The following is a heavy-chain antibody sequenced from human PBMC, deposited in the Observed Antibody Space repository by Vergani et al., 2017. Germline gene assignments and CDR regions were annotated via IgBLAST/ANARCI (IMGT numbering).Heavy chain of an antibody. CDR3: ARIRGRYYDSSGQYDAFDI. J-gene: IGHJ3*02. CDR2: IIPNSGGT. CDR1: GGTFSSYA. D-gene: IGHD3-22*01. Sequence: QVQLVQSGAEVKKPGSSVKVSCKASGGTFSSYAISWVRQAPGQGLEWMGGIIPNSGGTNYAQKFQGRVTMTRDTSISTAYMELSRLRSDGTAVYYCARIRGRYYDSSGQYDAFDIWGQGTMVTVSS. V-gene: IGHV1-2*02.